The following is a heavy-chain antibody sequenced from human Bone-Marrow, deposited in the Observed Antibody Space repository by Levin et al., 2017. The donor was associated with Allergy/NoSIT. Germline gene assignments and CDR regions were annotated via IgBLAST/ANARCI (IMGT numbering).Heavy chain of an antibody. J-gene: IGHJ5*01. CDR2: INTNSGGT. V-gene: IGHV1-2*02. CDR3: ARSIAAADYNWFDS. CDR1: GYTFTGYH. Sequence: PGESLKISCKSFGYTFTGYHIHWVRQAPGQGLEWMGWINTNSGGTYFPQKFQGRVSMTRDTSISTAYMDLSRLKSGDTAMYYCARSIAAADYNWFDSWGQGTLVTVSS. D-gene: IGHD6-13*01.